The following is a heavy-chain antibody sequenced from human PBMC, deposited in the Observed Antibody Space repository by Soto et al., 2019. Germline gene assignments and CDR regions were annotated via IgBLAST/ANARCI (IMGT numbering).Heavy chain of an antibody. J-gene: IGHJ5*02. CDR1: GFTFSNCV. CDR2: ITKSGDT. D-gene: IGHD2-21*01. V-gene: IGHV3-23*01. CDR3: AKDFSVVSDSDP. Sequence: PGGSLRLSCETSGFTFSNCVMTWVRQAPGKGLEWVSVITKSGDTDYADSVKGRFTISRDNSKSTVYLQMNSLRAEDTAVYYCAKDFSVVSDSDPWGQGTLVTVSS.